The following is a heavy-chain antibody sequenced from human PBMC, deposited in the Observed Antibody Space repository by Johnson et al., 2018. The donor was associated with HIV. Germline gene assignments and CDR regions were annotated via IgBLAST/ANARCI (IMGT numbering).Heavy chain of an antibody. J-gene: IGHJ3*01. V-gene: IGHV3-30*14. Sequence: QVQLVESGGGVVRPGRSLRLSCVVSGFTFSNYPMHLVRQAPGKGLEWVAVISFDGSNKYYADSVKGRLSISRDNSKNTLYLQMNSLRVEDTAVYFCASGDDDGFWGHGTMVTVSS. CDR3: ASGDDDGF. CDR2: ISFDGSNK. D-gene: IGHD5-12*01. CDR1: GFTFSNYP.